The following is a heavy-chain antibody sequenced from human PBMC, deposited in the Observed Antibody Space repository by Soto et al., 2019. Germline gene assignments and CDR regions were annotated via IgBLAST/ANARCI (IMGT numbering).Heavy chain of an antibody. CDR1: GGSISRGGYY. J-gene: IGHJ6*02. CDR3: ASRRTPPYCYGMDV. Sequence: QVQLQESGPGLVKPSQTLSLTCTVSGGSISRGGYYWSWIRQHPGKGLEWIWYIYDSGRTYYNPSLKSRATLSVDTSKTQSSLKLRFVTAADTAVYYCASRRTPPYCYGMDVWGQGTTVTVSS. D-gene: IGHD2-2*01. CDR2: IYDSGRT. V-gene: IGHV4-31*03.